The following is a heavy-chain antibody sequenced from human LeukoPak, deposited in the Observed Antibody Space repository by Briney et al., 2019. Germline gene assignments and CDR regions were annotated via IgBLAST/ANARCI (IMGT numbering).Heavy chain of an antibody. Sequence: GGSLRLSCAASGFTVSSNYMSWVRQAPGKGLEWVSVIYSGGSTYYADSVKGRFTISRDNSKNTLYLQMNSLRAEDTAVYYCARDHRTCDAFDIWGQGTMVTVSS. CDR2: IYSGGST. J-gene: IGHJ3*02. CDR3: ARDHRTCDAFDI. CDR1: GFTVSSNY. V-gene: IGHV3-53*01.